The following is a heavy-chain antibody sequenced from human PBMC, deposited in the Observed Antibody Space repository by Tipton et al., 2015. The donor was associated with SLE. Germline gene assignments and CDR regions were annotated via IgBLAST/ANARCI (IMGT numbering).Heavy chain of an antibody. CDR3: ARLYCSGGSCYSHYYYGMDV. V-gene: IGHV4-30-2*02. CDR2: IFHTGSA. J-gene: IGHJ6*02. D-gene: IGHD2-15*01. CDR1: GASISTEGHS. Sequence: TLSLTCTVSGASISTEGHSWSWIRQPPGKGLEWIGYIFHTGSAYYNPSLRSRLTISLDRSNNQFSLKVNSMTAADTAVYYCARLYCSGGSCYSHYYYGMDVWGQGTTVTVSS.